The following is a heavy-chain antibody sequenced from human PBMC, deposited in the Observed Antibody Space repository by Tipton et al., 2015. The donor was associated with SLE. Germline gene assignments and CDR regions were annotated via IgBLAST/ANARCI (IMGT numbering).Heavy chain of an antibody. CDR3: AREDYYDSSWVDY. Sequence: SLRLSCAASGFTFSSYAMHWVRQAPGKGLEWVAVISYDGSNKYYADSVKGRFTISRDNSKNTLYLQMNSLRAEDTAVYYCAREDYYDSSWVDYWGQGTLVTVSS. V-gene: IGHV3-30-3*01. CDR1: GFTFSSYA. CDR2: ISYDGSNK. D-gene: IGHD3-22*01. J-gene: IGHJ4*02.